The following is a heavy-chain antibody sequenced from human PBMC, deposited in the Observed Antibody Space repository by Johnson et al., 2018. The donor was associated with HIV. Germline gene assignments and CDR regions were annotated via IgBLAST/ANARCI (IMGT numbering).Heavy chain of an antibody. CDR2: ISYDGSNK. CDR3: ARGGEGSWELPTTNAFDS. Sequence: QVQLVESGGGVVQPGRSLRLSCAASGFTFSNYAMHWVRQAPGKGLEWVAVISYDGSNKYYADSVKGRFTISRDNSKNTLYLQMNSLRAEDTAVYYCARGGEGSWELPTTNAFDSWGQGTMVTVSS. CDR1: GFTFSNYA. J-gene: IGHJ3*02. V-gene: IGHV3-30*19. D-gene: IGHD1-26*01.